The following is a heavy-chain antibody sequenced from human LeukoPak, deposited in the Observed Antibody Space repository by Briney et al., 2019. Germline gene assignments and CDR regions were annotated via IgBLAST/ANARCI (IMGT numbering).Heavy chain of an antibody. D-gene: IGHD6-13*01. CDR2: ISSSGSTI. CDR3: ATPSYSSSPTNGMDV. Sequence: GGSLRLSCAASGFTFSDYYMSWIRQAPGKGLEWVSYISSSGSTIYYADSVKGRFTISRDNAKNSLYLQMNRLRAEDTAVYYCATPSYSSSPTNGMDVWGQGTTVTVSS. V-gene: IGHV3-11*01. J-gene: IGHJ6*02. CDR1: GFTFSDYY.